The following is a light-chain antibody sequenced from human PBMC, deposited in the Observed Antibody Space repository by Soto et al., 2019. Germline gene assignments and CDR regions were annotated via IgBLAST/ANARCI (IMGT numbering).Light chain of an antibody. Sequence: EIVMTQSPATLSVSPGERATLSCRASQSVSSNLAWYQQKPGQAPRLLIYGASTGATGIPARFSGSGSGTEFTLTIRSLQSEDFAVYYCQQYIRWPLTFGGGTKVDIK. CDR3: QQYIRWPLT. V-gene: IGKV3-15*01. CDR1: QSVSSN. J-gene: IGKJ4*01. CDR2: GAS.